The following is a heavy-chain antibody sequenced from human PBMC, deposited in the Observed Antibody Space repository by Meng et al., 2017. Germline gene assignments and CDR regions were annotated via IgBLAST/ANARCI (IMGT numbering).Heavy chain of an antibody. CDR2: INHSGSN. V-gene: IGHV4-34*01. CDR1: GGSFSGYY. D-gene: IGHD6-13*01. Sequence: SETLSLTCAVYGGSFSGYYWSWIRQPPGKGLEWIGEINHSGSNNYNPSLKSRVTISVDTSKNQFSLKLSSVTAADTAVYYCARYGGSSWSYYYYYYGMDVWGQGTMVTVSS. CDR3: ARYGGSSWSYYYYYYGMDV. J-gene: IGHJ6*02.